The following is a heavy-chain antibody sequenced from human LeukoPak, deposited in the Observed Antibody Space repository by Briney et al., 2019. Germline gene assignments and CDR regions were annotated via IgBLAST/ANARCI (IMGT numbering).Heavy chain of an antibody. Sequence: SVKVSCKASGGTFSSYAISWVRQAPGQGLEWMGGIIPIFGTANYAQKFQGRVTITADESTSTAYMELSSLRSEDTAVYYYAREITMVRGKSDYYYYYGMDVWGKGTTVTVSS. V-gene: IGHV1-69*13. CDR1: GGTFSSYA. J-gene: IGHJ6*04. D-gene: IGHD3-10*01. CDR2: IIPIFGTA. CDR3: AREITMVRGKSDYYYYYGMDV.